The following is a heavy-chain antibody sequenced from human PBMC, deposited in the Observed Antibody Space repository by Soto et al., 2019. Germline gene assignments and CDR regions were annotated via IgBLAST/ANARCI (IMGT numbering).Heavy chain of an antibody. J-gene: IGHJ3*02. Sequence: GGSLRLSCAASGFTSSSYGMHWVRQAPGKGLEWVAVISYDGSNKYYADSVKGRFTISRDNSKNTLYLQMNSLRAEDTAVYYCAKFLPITVEGYAFDIWGQGTMVTVSS. CDR2: ISYDGSNK. CDR1: GFTSSSYG. V-gene: IGHV3-30*18. CDR3: AKFLPITVEGYAFDI. D-gene: IGHD3-16*01.